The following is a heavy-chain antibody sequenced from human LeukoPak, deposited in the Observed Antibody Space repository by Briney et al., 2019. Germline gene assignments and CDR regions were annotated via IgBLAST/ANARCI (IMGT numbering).Heavy chain of an antibody. CDR3: ARRIATAPRWYFDP. D-gene: IGHD6-13*01. J-gene: IGHJ2*01. CDR1: GGSISTYY. Sequence: SETLSLTCTVSGGSISTYYWSWIRQPPGKGLEWIGYIYYSGSTNYSPSLKSRVTISLDTSKNQFSLKLSSVTAADTAVYYCARRIATAPRWYFDPWGRGTLITVSS. V-gene: IGHV4-59*12. CDR2: IYYSGST.